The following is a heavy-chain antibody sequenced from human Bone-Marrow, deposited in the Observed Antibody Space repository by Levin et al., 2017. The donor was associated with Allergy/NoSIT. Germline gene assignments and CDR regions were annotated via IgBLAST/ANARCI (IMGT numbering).Heavy chain of an antibody. CDR2: INHSGST. CDR3: ARGVNRGGKQRTTSP. V-gene: IGHV4-34*01. Sequence: MSSETLSLTCAVYGGSFSGYYWSWIRQPPGKGLEWIGEINHSGSTNYNPSLKSRVTISVDTSKNQFSLKLSSVTAADTAVYYCARGVNRGGKQRTTSPWGQGTLVTVSS. J-gene: IGHJ5*02. CDR1: GGSFSGYY. D-gene: IGHD6-25*01.